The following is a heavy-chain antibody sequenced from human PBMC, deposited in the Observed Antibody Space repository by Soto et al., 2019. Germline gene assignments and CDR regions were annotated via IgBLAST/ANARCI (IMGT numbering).Heavy chain of an antibody. J-gene: IGHJ3*02. CDR2: VTSDGSNK. CDR3: AKRRKNDYGDIDI. V-gene: IGHV3-30-3*02. CDR1: GFTFSTYA. Sequence: QVQLVESGGGVVQPGRSLRLSCAASGFTFSTYALHWVRQAPGKGLEWVATVTSDGSNKYHADSVEGRFTISRDDSKNTLYLQMNSLRAEDTAVYYCAKRRKNDYGDIDIWGQGTMVTVSS. D-gene: IGHD4-17*01.